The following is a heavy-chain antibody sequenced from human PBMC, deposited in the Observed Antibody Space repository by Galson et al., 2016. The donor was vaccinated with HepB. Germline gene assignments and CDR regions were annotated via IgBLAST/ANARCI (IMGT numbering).Heavy chain of an antibody. CDR3: ARGSGSWSPYYFN. J-gene: IGHJ4*02. CDR2: INHIGSP. Sequence: SETLSLTCVVYGASFSGYHWTWIRQPPGKGLEWIGEINHIGSPDYNSSLKSRVSISLDTSKNHFSLTLTSVTAADAAVYYCARGSGSWSPYYFNWGQGILVTVSS. V-gene: IGHV4-34*01. D-gene: IGHD3-3*01. CDR1: GASFSGYH.